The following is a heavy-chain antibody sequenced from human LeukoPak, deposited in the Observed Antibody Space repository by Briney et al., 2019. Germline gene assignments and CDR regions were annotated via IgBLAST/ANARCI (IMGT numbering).Heavy chain of an antibody. CDR1: GGSISSYY. D-gene: IGHD3-3*01. V-gene: IGHV4-59*01. Sequence: SETLSLTCTVSGGSISSYYWSWIRQPPGKGPEWIGYIYYSGSTNYNPSLKSRVTISVDTSKNQFSLRLSSVTAADTAVYYCARDMYYDFWSGCFDPWGQGTLVTVSS. CDR3: ARDMYYDFWSGCFDP. J-gene: IGHJ5*02. CDR2: IYYSGST.